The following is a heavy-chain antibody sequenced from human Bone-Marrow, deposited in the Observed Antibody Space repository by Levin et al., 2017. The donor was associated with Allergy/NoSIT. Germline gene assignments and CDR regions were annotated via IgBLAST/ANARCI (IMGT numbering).Heavy chain of an antibody. Sequence: SCAASGFTFRSYAMSWVRQAPGKGLEWISAISGNGGSAYYADSVKGRFTISRDNFNNTLYLQMNSLRAEDTALYYCAKDRAAGRATVTPAYDFWGQGTLITVSS. D-gene: IGHD4-17*01. J-gene: IGHJ4*02. CDR2: ISGNGGSA. CDR3: AKDRAAGRATVTPAYDF. CDR1: GFTFRSYA. V-gene: IGHV3-23*01.